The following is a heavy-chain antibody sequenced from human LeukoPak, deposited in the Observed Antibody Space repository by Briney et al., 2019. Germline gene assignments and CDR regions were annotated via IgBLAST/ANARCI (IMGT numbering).Heavy chain of an antibody. CDR1: GGSISNGGYY. Sequence: SQTLSLTCTVSGGSISNGGYYWSWIRQLPGTGLECIGSIYHSGHTYYNPSLRSRVTMQLDTSKKQFSLRLSPVTAADTAVYYCARLLYYDFYMDVWGKGATVTVSS. D-gene: IGHD2-15*01. J-gene: IGHJ6*03. CDR3: ARLLYYDFYMDV. CDR2: IYHSGHT. V-gene: IGHV4-31*03.